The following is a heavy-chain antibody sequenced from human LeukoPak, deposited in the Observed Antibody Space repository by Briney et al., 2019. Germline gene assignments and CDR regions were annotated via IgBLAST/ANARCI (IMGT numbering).Heavy chain of an antibody. D-gene: IGHD2-15*01. CDR2: IWHDGSNK. V-gene: IGHV3-30*02. CDR1: GITFRSYG. J-gene: IGHJ4*02. Sequence: GGSLRLSCAASGITFRSYGMHWVRQAPGKGLEWVAFIWHDGSNKYYADSVKGRFTISRNNSRNTLFLQMNSLRAEDTAVYYCATDRATQYFDYWGQGTLVSVSS. CDR3: ATDRATQYFDY.